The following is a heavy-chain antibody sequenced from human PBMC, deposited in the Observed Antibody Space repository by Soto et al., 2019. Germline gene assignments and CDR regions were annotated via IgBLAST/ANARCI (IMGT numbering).Heavy chain of an antibody. CDR2: MYYTRST. V-gene: IGHV4-59*12. CDR3: ARGVRLFRGSFDP. Sequence: SETLSLTCTVSGDSISDNYWSWIRQPPGKTLEWIGYMYYTRSTNYNPSLKSRVTISVDTSKNHFSLKLSSVTAADTAVYYCARGVRLFRGSFDPWGQGTLVTVSS. D-gene: IGHD2-15*01. CDR1: GDSISDNY. J-gene: IGHJ5*02.